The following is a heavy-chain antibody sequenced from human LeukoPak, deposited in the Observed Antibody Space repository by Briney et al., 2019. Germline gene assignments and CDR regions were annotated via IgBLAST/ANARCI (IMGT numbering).Heavy chain of an antibody. D-gene: IGHD1-26*01. V-gene: IGHV3-48*04. CDR3: TRAVGLGPGAHFDQ. J-gene: IGHJ4*02. Sequence: GGSLRLSCAASGFTFSSYGMNWVRQTPGKALEWISYIPTSGISVQYADSVRGRFTASRDDAKNSLHLQMDSLRVEDTAVYYCTRAVGLGPGAHFDQWGQGALVIVSS. CDR2: IPTSGISV. CDR1: GFTFSSYG.